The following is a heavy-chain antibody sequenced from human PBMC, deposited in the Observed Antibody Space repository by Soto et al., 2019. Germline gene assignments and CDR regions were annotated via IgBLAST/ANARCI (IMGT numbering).Heavy chain of an antibody. Sequence: SGPTLVNPTQTLTLTCTFSGFSLSTSEVGVGWIRQPPGKALEWLALIYWDDDKRYSPSLKSRLTITKGTSKNQVVLTMTDLDPVDTATYYCEHSSGIAAFDIWGQGTMVTVSS. CDR3: EHSSGIAAFDI. D-gene: IGHD1-1*01. V-gene: IGHV2-5*02. CDR1: GFSLSTSEVG. J-gene: IGHJ3*02. CDR2: IYWDDDK.